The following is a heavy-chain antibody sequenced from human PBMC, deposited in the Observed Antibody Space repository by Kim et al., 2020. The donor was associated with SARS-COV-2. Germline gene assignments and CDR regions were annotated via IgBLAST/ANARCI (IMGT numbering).Heavy chain of an antibody. CDR3: ARYVNGRPIDAFDI. J-gene: IGHJ3*02. CDR1: GGSFSGYY. V-gene: IGHV4-34*01. D-gene: IGHD1-1*01. Sequence: SETLSLTCAVYGGSFSGYYWSWIRQPPGKGLEWIGEINHSGSTNYNPSLKSRVTISVDTSKNQFSLKLSSVTAADTAVYYCARYVNGRPIDAFDIWGQGTMVTVSS. CDR2: INHSGST.